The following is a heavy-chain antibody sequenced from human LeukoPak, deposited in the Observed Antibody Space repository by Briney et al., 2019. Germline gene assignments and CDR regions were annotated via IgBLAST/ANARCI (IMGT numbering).Heavy chain of an antibody. J-gene: IGHJ4*02. CDR2: VGGGDDI. D-gene: IGHD3-22*01. Sequence: PGGSLRLPCAASGFTFNIYGMSWVRQAPGKGLEWVASVGGGDDIHYADSVKGRFTVSRDDAKNTVYLQMNSLRAEDTAVYFCAKRGVVIRVILVGFHKEAYYFDSWGQGALVTVSS. CDR3: AKRGVVIRVILVGFHKEAYYFDS. V-gene: IGHV3-23*01. CDR1: GFTFNIYG.